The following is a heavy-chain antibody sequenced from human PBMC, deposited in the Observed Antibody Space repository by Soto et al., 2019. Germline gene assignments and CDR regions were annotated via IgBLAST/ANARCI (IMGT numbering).Heavy chain of an antibody. Sequence: QVQLQQWGAGLLKPSETLSLTCAVYGGSFSGYYWSWIRQPPGKGLEWIGEINHSGSTNYNPSLKSRVSISVDTSKNQFFLKLSSVTAADTAVYYCASRSIFGVVINSGWFDPWGQGTLVTVSS. CDR3: ASRSIFGVVINSGWFDP. D-gene: IGHD3-3*01. V-gene: IGHV4-34*01. CDR2: INHSGST. J-gene: IGHJ5*02. CDR1: GGSFSGYY.